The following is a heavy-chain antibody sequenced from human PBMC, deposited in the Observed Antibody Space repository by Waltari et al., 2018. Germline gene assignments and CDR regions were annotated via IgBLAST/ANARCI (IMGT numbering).Heavy chain of an antibody. V-gene: IGHV4-39*01. CDR2: IYHTGST. Sequence: QLQLQESGPGLVKPSETLSLTCTVSGGSISNDSYYWGWIRQPPGKGEAWFGSIYHTGSTYYNPSLKSRITVSQDTPKNKFSLKLSSVTAADTALYYCARATRIMITFGGVIAFDPWGQGTLVTVSS. J-gene: IGHJ5*02. CDR1: GGSISNDSYY. CDR3: ARATRIMITFGGVIAFDP. D-gene: IGHD3-16*02.